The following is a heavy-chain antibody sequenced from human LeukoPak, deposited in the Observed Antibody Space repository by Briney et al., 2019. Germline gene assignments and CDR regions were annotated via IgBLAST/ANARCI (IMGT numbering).Heavy chain of an antibody. D-gene: IGHD2-2*01. Sequence: PGGSLRLSCEASGFTFDDYSMHWVRQVPGKGLEWVAGLSWNSGRIDYADSVKGRFTISRDNAKNSLYLQMNSLRSEDTAFYYCAKDKSHCSRTNCYLVGLDHWGQGTPVTVSS. CDR2: LSWNSGRI. CDR1: GFTFDDYS. V-gene: IGHV3-9*01. CDR3: AKDKSHCSRTNCYLVGLDH. J-gene: IGHJ4*02.